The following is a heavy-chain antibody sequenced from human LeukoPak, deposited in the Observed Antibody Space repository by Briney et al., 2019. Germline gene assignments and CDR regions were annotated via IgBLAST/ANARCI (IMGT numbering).Heavy chain of an antibody. D-gene: IGHD3-3*02. CDR1: GFSFSKFA. CDR3: ARGHFWSGYTYQDYFYYMDV. V-gene: IGHV3-64*01. Sequence: PGGSLRLSCAASGFSFSKFAMHWVRQAPGRGLESVSGISYNGDGTYYANSVKGRFTISRDNSKKTLYLQVGSLRVEDKGVYYCARGHFWSGYTYQDYFYYMDVWGKGTAVTVS. J-gene: IGHJ6*03. CDR2: ISYNGDGT.